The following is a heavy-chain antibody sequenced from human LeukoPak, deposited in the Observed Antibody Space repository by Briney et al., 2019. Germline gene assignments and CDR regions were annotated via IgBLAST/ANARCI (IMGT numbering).Heavy chain of an antibody. V-gene: IGHV4-4*07. D-gene: IGHD1-26*01. Sequence: SETLSLTCTVSGGSISSYYWSWIRQPAGKGLEWIGRIYTSGSTNYNPSLKSRVTMSVDTSKNQFSLKLSFVTAADTAVYYCARIRQWELLGWYFDLWGRGTLVTVSS. CDR2: IYTSGST. J-gene: IGHJ2*01. CDR3: ARIRQWELLGWYFDL. CDR1: GGSISSYY.